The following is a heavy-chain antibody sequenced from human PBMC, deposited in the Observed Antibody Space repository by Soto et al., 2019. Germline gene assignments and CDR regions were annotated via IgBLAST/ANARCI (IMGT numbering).Heavy chain of an antibody. CDR1: GGTFSSYA. Sequence: QVQLVQSGAEVKKPGSSVKVSCKASGGTFSSYAISWVRQAPGQGLEWMGGIISIFGTANYAQKFQGRVTITADESTSTAYMELSSLRYEDTAVYYCARDQMSEAAADNWFDPWGQGTLVTVSS. J-gene: IGHJ5*02. V-gene: IGHV1-69*01. D-gene: IGHD6-13*01. CDR3: ARDQMSEAAADNWFDP. CDR2: IISIFGTA.